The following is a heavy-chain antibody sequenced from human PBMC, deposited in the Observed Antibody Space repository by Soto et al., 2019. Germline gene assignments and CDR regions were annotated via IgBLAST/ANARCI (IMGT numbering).Heavy chain of an antibody. D-gene: IGHD2-15*01. V-gene: IGHV1-8*01. J-gene: IGHJ3*02. CDR2: MNPNSGNT. Sequence: ASVKVSSKASGYTFTSYDINWVRQATGQGPEWMGWMNPNSGNTGYAQKFQGRVTMTRNTSISTAYMELSSLRSEDTAVYYCARGYCSGGSCYDAFDIWGQGTMVTVS. CDR1: GYTFTSYD. CDR3: ARGYCSGGSCYDAFDI.